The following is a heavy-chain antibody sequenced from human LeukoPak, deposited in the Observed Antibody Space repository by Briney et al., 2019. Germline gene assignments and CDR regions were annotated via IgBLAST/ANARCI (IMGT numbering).Heavy chain of an antibody. CDR2: IRSKANSYAT. V-gene: IGHV3-73*01. Sequence: GGSLRLSCAASGFTFSGSAMHWVRQASGKGLEWVVRIRSKANSYATAYAASVQATFPISRDDTKNTAYLQMNSLKTEDTAVYYCTRLDYDSSGYTPYWGQGTLVTVSS. D-gene: IGHD3-22*01. J-gene: IGHJ4*02. CDR3: TRLDYDSSGYTPY. CDR1: GFTFSGSA.